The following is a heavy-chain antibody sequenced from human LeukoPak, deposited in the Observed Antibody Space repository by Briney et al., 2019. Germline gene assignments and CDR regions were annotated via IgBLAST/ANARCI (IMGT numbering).Heavy chain of an antibody. CDR3: AREISTSFYSIDY. J-gene: IGHJ4*02. CDR1: GFTFSSYA. Sequence: GGSLRLSCVASGFTFSSYAMHWVRQAPGKGLEWVAFIRYDGSNKYYADSVKGRFTISRDNSKNTLYLQINSRRAGDTAVYYCAREISTSFYSIDYWGQGTLATVSS. CDR2: IRYDGSNK. V-gene: IGHV3-30*02. D-gene: IGHD2-2*01.